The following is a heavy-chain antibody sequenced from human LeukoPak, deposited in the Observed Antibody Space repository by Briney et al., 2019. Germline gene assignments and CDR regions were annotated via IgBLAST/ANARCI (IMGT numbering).Heavy chain of an antibody. J-gene: IGHJ6*04. V-gene: IGHV4-34*01. CDR3: ARLYMDV. Sequence: SETLSLTCTVSGGSISSYYWSWIRQPPGKGLEWIGEINHSGSTNYNPSLKSRVTISVDTSKNQFSLKLSSVTAADTAVYYCARLYMDVWGKGTTVTVSS. CDR1: GGSISSYY. CDR2: INHSGST.